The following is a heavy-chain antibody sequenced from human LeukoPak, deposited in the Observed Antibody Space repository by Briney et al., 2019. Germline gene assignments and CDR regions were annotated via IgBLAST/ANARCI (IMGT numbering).Heavy chain of an antibody. CDR1: GFTFSSYS. Sequence: GGSLRLSCAASGFTFSSYSMNWVRQAPGKGLECVSSISSSSSYIYYADSVKGRFTISRDNAKNSLYLQMNSLRAEDTAVYYCARDRLTYFDYWGQGTLVTVSS. V-gene: IGHV3-21*01. J-gene: IGHJ4*02. D-gene: IGHD2-21*02. CDR3: ARDRLTYFDY. CDR2: ISSSSSYI.